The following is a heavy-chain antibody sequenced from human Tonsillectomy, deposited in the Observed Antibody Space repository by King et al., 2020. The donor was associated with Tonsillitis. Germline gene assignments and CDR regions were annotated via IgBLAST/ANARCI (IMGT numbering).Heavy chain of an antibody. V-gene: IGHV4-38-2*01. CDR3: ARGEVV. CDR1: GFSISTSYY. J-gene: IGHJ4*02. D-gene: IGHD2-2*01. CDR2: IYHSGTT. Sequence: VQLQESGPGLVKPSETLSLTCAVSGFSISTSYYWGWIRQPPGKGLEWIGTIYHSGTTYYNPSLKSRVTISMNSAKNQFSRNLSSVTAADTAIYYCARGEVVWGEGILVTVSS.